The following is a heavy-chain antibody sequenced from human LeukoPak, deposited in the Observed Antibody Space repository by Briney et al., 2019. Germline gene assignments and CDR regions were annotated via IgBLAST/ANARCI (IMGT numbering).Heavy chain of an antibody. CDR1: GASISSNNYY. CDR2: IYSSGNT. Sequence: SETLSLTCTVSGASISSNNYYWGWVRQPPGKGLEWIGNIYSSGNTYYNASLKSRVTISVDTSKSQFFLKLSSVTAADTAVYYCARQKWITMVRGVINWFDPWGQGTLVTVSS. D-gene: IGHD3-10*01. CDR3: ARQKWITMVRGVINWFDP. V-gene: IGHV4-39*01. J-gene: IGHJ5*02.